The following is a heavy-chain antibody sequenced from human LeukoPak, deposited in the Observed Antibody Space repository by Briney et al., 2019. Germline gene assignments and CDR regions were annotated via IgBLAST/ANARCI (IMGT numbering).Heavy chain of an antibody. Sequence: GGSLRLSCAASGFTFSSYWMHWVRQGPGKGLVWVSRTNSDGSDISYGDSVKGRFTISRNNAKSTLFLQMNSLRADDTAVYYCVSALGGQGGHWGQGTLVTVSS. D-gene: IGHD1-26*01. CDR2: TNSDGSDI. CDR3: VSALGGQGGH. V-gene: IGHV3-74*01. J-gene: IGHJ4*02. CDR1: GFTFSSYW.